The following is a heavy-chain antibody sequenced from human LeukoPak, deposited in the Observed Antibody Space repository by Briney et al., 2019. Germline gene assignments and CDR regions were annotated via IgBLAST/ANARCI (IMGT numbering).Heavy chain of an antibody. CDR3: ARAVGVVVPAAMGP. D-gene: IGHD2-2*01. V-gene: IGHV1-2*02. CDR1: GYTFTGYY. Sequence: GASVKVSCKASGYTFTGYYMHWVRQAPGQGLEWMGWINPNSGGTNYAQKFQGRVTMTRDTSISTAYMELSGLRSDDTAVYYCARAVGVVVPAAMGPWGQGTLVTVSS. CDR2: INPNSGGT. J-gene: IGHJ5*02.